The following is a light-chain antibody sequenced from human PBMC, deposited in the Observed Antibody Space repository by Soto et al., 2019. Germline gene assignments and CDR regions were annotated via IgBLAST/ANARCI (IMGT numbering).Light chain of an antibody. Sequence: IQLTQSPSSLYASVGDRVTITCRASQAISDSLVWYQQNPGQAPKLLIYAPSTLKSGVPSRFSGSRSGTDITLTISSLHPSDFANDYCQQLKSYPYTFGQGTQREI. CDR3: QQLKSYPYT. J-gene: IGKJ2*01. CDR2: APS. V-gene: IGKV1-9*01. CDR1: QAISDS.